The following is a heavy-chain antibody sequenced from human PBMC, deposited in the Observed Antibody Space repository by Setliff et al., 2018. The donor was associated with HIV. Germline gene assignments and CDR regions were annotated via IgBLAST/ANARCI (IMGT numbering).Heavy chain of an antibody. CDR1: GGYMSGYY. D-gene: IGHD6-13*01. CDR3: ARDRGGAAAGGYYYMDV. V-gene: IGHV4-4*07. J-gene: IGHJ6*03. CDR2: IYTSGST. Sequence: SETLSLTCTVSGGYMSGYYWSWIRQPAGKGLEWIGHIYTSGSTNYNPSLKSRVTISIDTSKNQFSLKLSSVTAADTAVYYCARDRGGAAAGGYYYMDVWGKGTTVTVSS.